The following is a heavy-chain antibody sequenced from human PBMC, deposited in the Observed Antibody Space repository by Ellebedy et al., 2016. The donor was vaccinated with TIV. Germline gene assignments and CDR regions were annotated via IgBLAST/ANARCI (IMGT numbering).Heavy chain of an antibody. CDR1: GFTFSSYG. CDR3: ARDRHDGYYYGMDV. D-gene: IGHD1-1*01. Sequence: GESLKISCAASGFTFSSYGMHWVRQAPGKGLEWVAVISYDGSNKYYADSVKGRFTISRDNSKNTLYLQMNSLRAEDTAVYYCARDRHDGYYYGMDVWGQGTTVTVSS. CDR2: ISYDGSNK. V-gene: IGHV3-30*03. J-gene: IGHJ6*02.